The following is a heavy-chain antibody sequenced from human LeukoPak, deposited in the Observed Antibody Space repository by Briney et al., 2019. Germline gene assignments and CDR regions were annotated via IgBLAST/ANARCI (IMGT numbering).Heavy chain of an antibody. Sequence: SETLSLTCTVSGGSISSSSYYWGWIRQPPGKGLEWIGSIYYSGSTYYNPSLKSRVTTSVDTSKNQFSLKLSSVTAADTAVYYCARRPWLPAAGLDPWGQGTLVTVSS. J-gene: IGHJ5*02. V-gene: IGHV4-39*01. CDR1: GGSISSSSYY. D-gene: IGHD2-2*01. CDR3: ARRPWLPAAGLDP. CDR2: IYYSGST.